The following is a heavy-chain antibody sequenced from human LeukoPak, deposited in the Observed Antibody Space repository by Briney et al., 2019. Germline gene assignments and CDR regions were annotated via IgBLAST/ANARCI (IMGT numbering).Heavy chain of an antibody. J-gene: IGHJ5*02. CDR1: GFTFSNAW. CDR2: IKQGGSEK. D-gene: IGHD3-3*01. V-gene: IGHV3-7*01. Sequence: GGSLRLSCAASGFTFSNAWMNWVRQAPGKGLEWVANIKQGGSEKYYVDSVKGRFTISRDDAKNSLYLQMNSLRVDDTAVYYCARDHDFWSGYYTDWFDPWGQGTLVTVSS. CDR3: ARDHDFWSGYYTDWFDP.